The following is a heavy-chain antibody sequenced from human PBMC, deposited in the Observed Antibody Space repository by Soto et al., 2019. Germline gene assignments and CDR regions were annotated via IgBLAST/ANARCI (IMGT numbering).Heavy chain of an antibody. J-gene: IGHJ4*02. CDR2: VYHSGST. D-gene: IGHD1-1*01. CDR3: ARTSTSGTRLDE. CDR1: GGSISTNNW. V-gene: IGHV4-4*02. Sequence: QVQLQESGPGLLKPSGTLSLTCAVSGGSISTNNWWNWVRQPPGKGLEWIGEVYHSGSTNYNASFKRRVGMSVDKYKNQFYLKVISVTAAYTALYYCARTSTSGTRLDEWGQGSLVPVSS.